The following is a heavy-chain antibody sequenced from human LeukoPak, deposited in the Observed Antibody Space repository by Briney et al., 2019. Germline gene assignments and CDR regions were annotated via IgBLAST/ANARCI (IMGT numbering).Heavy chain of an antibody. J-gene: IGHJ5*02. CDR1: GYNFSNYW. CDR2: IYPGYSDT. Sequence: GESLKISCKGSGYNFSNYWIGWVRQMPGKGLEWMGIIYPGYSDTRYSPSVQGQVTISADKSISPGYLQWSSLKASDTAMYYCARRGGRGWFDPWGQGTLVTVSS. V-gene: IGHV5-51*01. D-gene: IGHD3-16*01. CDR3: ARRGGRGWFDP.